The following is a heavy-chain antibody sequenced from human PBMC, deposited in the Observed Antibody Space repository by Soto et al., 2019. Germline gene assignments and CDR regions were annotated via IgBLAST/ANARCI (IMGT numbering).Heavy chain of an antibody. V-gene: IGHV3-21*01. CDR3: ARVRNVYYYYYYMDV. CDR1: GFTFSSYS. J-gene: IGHJ6*03. CDR2: ISSSSSYI. Sequence: EVQLVESGGGLVKPGGSLRLSCAASGFTFSSYSMNWVRQALGKGLEWVSSISSSSSYIYYADSVKGRFTISRDNAKNSLYLQMNSLRAEDTAVYYCARVRNVYYYYYYMDVWGKGTTVTVSS.